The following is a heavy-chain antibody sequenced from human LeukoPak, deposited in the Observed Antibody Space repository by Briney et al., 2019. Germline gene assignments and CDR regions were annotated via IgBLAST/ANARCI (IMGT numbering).Heavy chain of an antibody. CDR2: INQDGSAR. D-gene: IGHD5-12*01. V-gene: IGHV3-7*01. CDR3: ARWDIRGTAHQLAY. Sequence: PGGSLRLSCAASGFSLSSHWMSWVRQAPGKGLERVANINQDGSARYYVDSVKGRFTTSRDNAKNSMYLQMNSLRPEDTAVYYCARWDIRGTAHQLAYWGQGTLVTVSS. J-gene: IGHJ4*02. CDR1: GFSLSSHW.